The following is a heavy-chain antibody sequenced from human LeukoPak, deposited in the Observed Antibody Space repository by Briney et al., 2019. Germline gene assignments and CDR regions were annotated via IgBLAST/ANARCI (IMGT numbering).Heavy chain of an antibody. J-gene: IGHJ6*03. CDR2: MCGSAGCT. CDR3: ARGIRTSFLYYYYYYMDV. V-gene: IGHV3-23*01. Sequence: TGGSLRLSCAASGFTFNIYAMSWVRLAPGKGLQWVASMCGSAGCTYYADSVKGRFTISRENSKNTLYLQMNSLRAEDTAIYYCARGIRTSFLYYYYYYMDVWGKGTTVTVSS. D-gene: IGHD2-2*01. CDR1: GFTFNIYA.